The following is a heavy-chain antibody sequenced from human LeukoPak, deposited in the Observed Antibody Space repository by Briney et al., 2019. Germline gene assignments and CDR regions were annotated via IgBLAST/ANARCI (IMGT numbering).Heavy chain of an antibody. J-gene: IGHJ4*02. Sequence: PGGSLRLSSAASGFICSNYWMSWVRQAPGKGLEWVANIKQDGSEIDSVDSMRGRFTIFRDNAKNSVFLQMNSPRAEDTAVYYCARIGYRSSSFDYWGQGTLVTVSS. CDR1: GFICSNYW. D-gene: IGHD6-6*01. CDR2: IKQDGSEI. CDR3: ARIGYRSSSFDY. V-gene: IGHV3-7*01.